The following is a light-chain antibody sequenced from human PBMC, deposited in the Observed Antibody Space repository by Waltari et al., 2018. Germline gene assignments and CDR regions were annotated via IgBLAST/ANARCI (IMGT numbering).Light chain of an antibody. CDR3: QQSYSTPYT. CDR1: QNVLFTSNDKNY. CDR2: WAS. J-gene: IGKJ2*01. Sequence: DIVMTQSPDSLAVSLGERATINCKSSQNVLFTSNDKNYLAWYQQKAGQPPKLLIYWASTRKSRVPDRFSGSGSGTDFTLTISSLQPEDFATYYCQQSYSTPYTFGQGTKLEIK. V-gene: IGKV4-1*01.